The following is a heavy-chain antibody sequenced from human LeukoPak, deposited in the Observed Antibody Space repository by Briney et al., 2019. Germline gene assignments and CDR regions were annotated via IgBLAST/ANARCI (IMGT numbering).Heavy chain of an antibody. D-gene: IGHD6-19*01. J-gene: IGHJ4*02. CDR3: ARAPDSSGWLPPYFDY. Sequence: ASVKVSCKASGYTFTGYYMHWVRQAPGQGLEWMGWINSNSGGTNYAQKFQGRVTMTRDTSISTAYMELSRLRSDDAAVYYCARAPDSSGWLPPYFDYWGQGTLVTVSS. CDR2: INSNSGGT. V-gene: IGHV1-2*02. CDR1: GYTFTGYY.